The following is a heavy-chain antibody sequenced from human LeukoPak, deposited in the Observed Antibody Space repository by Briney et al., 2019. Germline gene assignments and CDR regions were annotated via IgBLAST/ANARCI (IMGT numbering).Heavy chain of an antibody. J-gene: IGHJ6*02. CDR1: GFTVSSNY. D-gene: IGHD2-2*01. CDR2: IYSGGST. V-gene: IGHV3-53*01. Sequence: PGGSLRLSCAASGFTVSSNYMSWVRQAPGKGLEWVSVIYSGGSTYYADSVKGRFTISRDNSKNTLYLQMNSLRAEDTAVYYCARDFIPAAERAYYYYGMDVWGQGTTVTDSS. CDR3: ARDFIPAAERAYYYYGMDV.